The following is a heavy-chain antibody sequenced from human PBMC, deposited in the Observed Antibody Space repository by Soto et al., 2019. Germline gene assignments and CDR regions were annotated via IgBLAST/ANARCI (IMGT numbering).Heavy chain of an antibody. CDR3: ASSRKDYYYYGMDV. CDR2: IIPIFGTP. J-gene: IGHJ6*02. Sequence: QVQLVQSGAEVKKPGSSVKVSCKASGGTFSSYAISWVRQAPGQGLEWMGGIIPIFGTPNYAQKFQGRVTITAAESTSTAYMEPSSLRSEDTAVYYCASSRKDYYYYGMDVWGQGTTVTVSS. CDR1: GGTFSSYA. D-gene: IGHD6-13*01. V-gene: IGHV1-69*12.